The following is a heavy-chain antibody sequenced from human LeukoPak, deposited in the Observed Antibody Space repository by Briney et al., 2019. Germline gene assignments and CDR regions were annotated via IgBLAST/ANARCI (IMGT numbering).Heavy chain of an antibody. CDR3: AGGILAAAGRIWDY. D-gene: IGHD6-13*01. Sequence: PSETLSLTCTVSGGSISSYYWSWLRQPPGKGLEWIGYIYYSGSTNYNPSLKSRVTISVDTSKNQFSLKLSSVTAADTVVYYCAGGILAAAGRIWDYWGQGTLVTVSS. CDR2: IYYSGST. J-gene: IGHJ4*02. V-gene: IGHV4-59*01. CDR1: GGSISSYY.